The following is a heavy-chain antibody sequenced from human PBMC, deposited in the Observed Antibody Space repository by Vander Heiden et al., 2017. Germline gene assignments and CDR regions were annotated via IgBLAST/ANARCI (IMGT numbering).Heavy chain of an antibody. CDR2: IYYSGNT. V-gene: IGHV4-39*01. D-gene: IGHD6-6*01. Sequence: QLQLQESGPGLVKPSETLSLTCSVSRASSSSTSDHWGWVRQPPGKGLEWIGSIYYSGNTYYNPSLKSRVTISVDTPKNQFSLKVSSVTAADTAVYYCAREFGSSSDYWGQGTLVTVSS. J-gene: IGHJ4*02. CDR1: RASSSSTSDH. CDR3: AREFGSSSDY.